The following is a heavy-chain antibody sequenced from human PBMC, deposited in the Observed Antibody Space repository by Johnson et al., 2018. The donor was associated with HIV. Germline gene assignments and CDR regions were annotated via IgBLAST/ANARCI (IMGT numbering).Heavy chain of an antibody. V-gene: IGHV3-30*04. J-gene: IGHJ3*02. Sequence: VQLVESGGGVVQPARSLRLSCAASGFTFSSYSMHWVRQAPGKGLEWVAVISNDGRNKYYTDSVKGRFTISRDNSKNTLFLQMNSLRAEDTSVYYCAREGGGTVVLGDEGAFDIWGQGTMVTVS. D-gene: IGHD3-10*01. CDR2: ISNDGRNK. CDR3: AREGGGTVVLGDEGAFDI. CDR1: GFTFSSYS.